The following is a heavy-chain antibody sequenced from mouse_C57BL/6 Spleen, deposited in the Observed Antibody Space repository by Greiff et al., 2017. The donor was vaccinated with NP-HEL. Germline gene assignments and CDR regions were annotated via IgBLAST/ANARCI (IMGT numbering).Heavy chain of an antibody. CDR2: ISSGSSTI. V-gene: IGHV5-17*01. D-gene: IGHD2-2*01. CDR1: GFTFSDYG. Sequence: EVKLMESGGGLVKPGGSLKLSCAASGFTFSDYGMHWVRQAPEKGLEWVAYISSGSSTIYYADTVKGRFTISRDNAKNTLFLQMTSLRSEDTAMYYCARWGGYDEGFDYWGQGTTLTVSS. J-gene: IGHJ2*01. CDR3: ARWGGYDEGFDY.